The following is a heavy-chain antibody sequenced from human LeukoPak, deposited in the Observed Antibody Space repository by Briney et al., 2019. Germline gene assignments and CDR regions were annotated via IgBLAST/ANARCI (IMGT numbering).Heavy chain of an antibody. CDR3: ARVGVKYYYDTSGYRGEYYFDC. CDR1: GGSISSYY. J-gene: IGHJ4*02. Sequence: SETLSLTCTVSGGSISSYYWSWIRQPAGKGLEWIGRIYTSGSTNYNPSLKSRVTMSVDTSKNQFSLKLSSVTAADTAVYYCARVGVKYYYDTSGYRGEYYFDCWGQGTLVTVSS. V-gene: IGHV4-4*07. CDR2: IYTSGST. D-gene: IGHD3-22*01.